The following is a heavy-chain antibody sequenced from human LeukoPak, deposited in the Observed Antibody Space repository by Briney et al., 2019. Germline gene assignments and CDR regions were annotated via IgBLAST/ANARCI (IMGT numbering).Heavy chain of an antibody. CDR3: ARNGLRLGIAWGFDY. Sequence: GGSLRLSCAASGFTFSSYSMNWVRQAPGKGLEWVSYISSSSSTIYYADSVKGRFTISRDNAKNSLYLQMNSLRAEDTAVYYCARNGLRLGIAWGFDYWGQGTLVTVSS. CDR2: ISSSSSTI. V-gene: IGHV3-48*01. D-gene: IGHD2-21*01. J-gene: IGHJ4*02. CDR1: GFTFSSYS.